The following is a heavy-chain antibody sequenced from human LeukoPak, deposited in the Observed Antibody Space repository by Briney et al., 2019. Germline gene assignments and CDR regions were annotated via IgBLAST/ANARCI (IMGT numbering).Heavy chain of an antibody. D-gene: IGHD1-26*01. Sequence: PGGSLRLSCVASGFTFNSFSKNWVRQAPGKGLEWVSYISSISSIIYYAGSVKGRFTISRDNAKNSLYLQMNSLRDEDTAVYYCARDLHSGAYTFDSWGQGTLVTVSS. CDR2: ISSISSII. CDR3: ARDLHSGAYTFDS. CDR1: GFTFNSFS. J-gene: IGHJ4*02. V-gene: IGHV3-48*02.